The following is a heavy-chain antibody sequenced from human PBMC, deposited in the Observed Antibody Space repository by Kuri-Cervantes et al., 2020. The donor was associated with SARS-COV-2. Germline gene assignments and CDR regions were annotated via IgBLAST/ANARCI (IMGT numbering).Heavy chain of an antibody. V-gene: IGHV3-30*02. CDR2: IRYDGSNK. CDR1: GFTFSSYG. CDR3: AKDRLWFGELLGAFDI. J-gene: IGHJ3*02. D-gene: IGHD3-10*01. Sequence: GESLKISCAASGFTFSSYGMHWVRQAPGKGLEWVAFIRYDGSNKYYADSVKGRFTISRDNSKNTLYLQMNSLRAEDTAVYYCAKDRLWFGELLGAFDIWGQGTMVTVSS.